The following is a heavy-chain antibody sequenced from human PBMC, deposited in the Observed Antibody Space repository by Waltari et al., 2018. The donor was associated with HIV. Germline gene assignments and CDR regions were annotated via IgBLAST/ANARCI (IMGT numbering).Heavy chain of an antibody. V-gene: IGHV3-15*01. CDR1: GFTFSNAW. CDR3: TTADSSGRRYGMDG. Sequence: EVQLVESGGGLVKPGGSLRLSCAASGFTFSNAWMSWVRQAPGKGLGCVGLIKSETDGGTTDYAAPVKGRFTISRDDSKNTLYLQMNSLKTEDTAVYYCTTADSSGRRYGMDGWGQGTTVTVSS. D-gene: IGHD6-19*01. J-gene: IGHJ6*02. CDR2: IKSETDGGTT.